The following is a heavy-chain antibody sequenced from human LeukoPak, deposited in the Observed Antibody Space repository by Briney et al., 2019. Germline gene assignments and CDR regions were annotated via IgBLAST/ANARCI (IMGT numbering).Heavy chain of an antibody. V-gene: IGHV3-66*02. CDR1: GFSVNYNY. J-gene: IGHJ4*02. D-gene: IGHD3-22*01. CDR3: ARGSGQAPYYSDSSGYDY. CDR2: LYSSRST. Sequence: PGGSLRLSCAASGFSVNYNYMSWVRQAPGKGLGWVSVLYSSRSTYYADSVKGRFSISRDNSKNTLYLQMNSLKTEDTAVYYCARGSGQAPYYSDSSGYDYWGQGTLVTVSS.